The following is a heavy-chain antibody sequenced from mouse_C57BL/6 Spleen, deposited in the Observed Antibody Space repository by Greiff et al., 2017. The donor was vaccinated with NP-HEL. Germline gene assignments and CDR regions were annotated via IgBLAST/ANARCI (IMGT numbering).Heavy chain of an antibody. V-gene: IGHV1-82*01. CDR1: GYAFSSSW. D-gene: IGHD1-1*01. CDR2: IYPGDGDT. CDR3: ARPHYYGSSYDY. J-gene: IGHJ2*01. Sequence: VKLMESGPELVKPGASVKISCKASGYAFSSSWMNWVKQRPGKGLEWIGRIYPGDGDTNYNGKFKGKATLTADKSSSTAYMQLSSLTSEDSAVYFCARPHYYGSSYDYWGQGTTLTVSS.